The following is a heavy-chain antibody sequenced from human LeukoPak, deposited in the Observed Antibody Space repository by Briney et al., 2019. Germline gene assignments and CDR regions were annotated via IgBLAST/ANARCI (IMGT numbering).Heavy chain of an antibody. CDR2: ISYDGSNK. CDR3: AREHYFYHMDG. Sequence: GRSLRLSCATSGFTFNSFGMHWVRQAPGKGLEWVAFISYDGSNKDYAESVKGRFTISRVNSKNTLFLQMNSLRAEDTAVYYCAREHYFYHMDGWGEGTTVTVSS. V-gene: IGHV3-33*05. J-gene: IGHJ6*03. CDR1: GFTFNSFG.